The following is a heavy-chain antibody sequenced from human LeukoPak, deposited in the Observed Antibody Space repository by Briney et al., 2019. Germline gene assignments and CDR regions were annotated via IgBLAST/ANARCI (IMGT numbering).Heavy chain of an antibody. D-gene: IGHD3-9*01. CDR3: AKSDDILTGYPYGMDV. V-gene: IGHV3-23*01. Sequence: GGSLRLSCAASGFTFNSYAMSWVRQAPGKGLEWVSAISGSGGNTYYADSVKGRFTISRDNSKNTLYLQMNSLRAEDTVVYYCAKSDDILTGYPYGMDVWGKGTTVTVSS. CDR1: GFTFNSYA. J-gene: IGHJ6*04. CDR2: ISGSGGNT.